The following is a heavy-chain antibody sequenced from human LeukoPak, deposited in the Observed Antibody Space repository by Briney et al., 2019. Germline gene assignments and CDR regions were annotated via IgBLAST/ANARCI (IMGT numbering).Heavy chain of an antibody. CDR1: GDSISNYY. J-gene: IGHJ6*02. V-gene: IGHV4-4*07. Sequence: SETLSLTCTVSGDSISNYYWSWIRQPAGKGLEWIGRIYTSGSTNYNPSLKSRVTISVDTSKSQFSLKLSSVTAADTAVYYCARHVHDGSGSWAYGMDVRGQGTTVTVSS. D-gene: IGHD3-10*01. CDR3: ARHVHDGSGSWAYGMDV. CDR2: IYTSGST.